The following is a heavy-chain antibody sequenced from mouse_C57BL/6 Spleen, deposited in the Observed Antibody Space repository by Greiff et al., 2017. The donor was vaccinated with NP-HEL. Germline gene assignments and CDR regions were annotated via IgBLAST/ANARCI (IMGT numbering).Heavy chain of an antibody. D-gene: IGHD1-1*01. CDR2: ISGGGGNT. V-gene: IGHV5-9*01. J-gene: IGHJ2*01. CDR1: GFTFSSYP. Sequence: EVMLVESGGGLVKPGGSLKLSCAASGFTFSSYPMSWVRQTPEKRLEWVATISGGGGNTYYPDSVKGRFTISRDNAKNTLYLQMSSLRSEDTALYYCARQRITTVATYYLDYWGQGTTLTVSS. CDR3: ARQRITTVATYYLDY.